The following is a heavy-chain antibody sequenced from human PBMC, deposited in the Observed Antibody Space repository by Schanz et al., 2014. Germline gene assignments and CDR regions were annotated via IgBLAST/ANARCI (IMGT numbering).Heavy chain of an antibody. CDR3: VRDELLWFGEVLSLDY. CDR1: GFTFSTFA. CDR2: ISDSGDTA. J-gene: IGHJ4*02. V-gene: IGHV3-23*04. D-gene: IGHD3-10*01. Sequence: EVQLVESGGDLVQPGGSLRLSCSASGFTFSTFAMHWVRQAPGKGLEWVSLISDSGDTAYYADSVKGRFTISRDNSKNTLYLQMNSLRAEDTALYYCVRDELLWFGEVLSLDYWGQGALVTVSS.